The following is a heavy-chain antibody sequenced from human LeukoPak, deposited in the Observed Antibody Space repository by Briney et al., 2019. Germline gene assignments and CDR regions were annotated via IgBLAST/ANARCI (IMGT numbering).Heavy chain of an antibody. Sequence: GGSLRLSCAASGFTVSSYYLSWVRQAPGKGLEWVSVIYSGGSTFYADSAMGGLTISRDNSKNTLYLQMNSLRAEDTAGDYCARVFPTQYYYDSSCYLDYWGQGTLVTVSS. V-gene: IGHV3-53*01. D-gene: IGHD3-22*01. CDR2: IYSGGST. CDR3: ARVFPTQYYYDSSCYLDY. J-gene: IGHJ4*02. CDR1: GFTVSSYY.